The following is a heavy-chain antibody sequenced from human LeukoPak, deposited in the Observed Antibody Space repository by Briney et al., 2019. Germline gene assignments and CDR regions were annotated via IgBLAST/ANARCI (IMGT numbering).Heavy chain of an antibody. V-gene: IGHV4-59*08. CDR3: ARSGLVGAHDY. CDR1: GGSISSYY. J-gene: IGHJ4*02. CDR2: IYYSGST. D-gene: IGHD1-26*01. Sequence: SETLSLTCTVSGGSISSYYWSWIRQPPGKGLEWIGYIYYSGSTNYNPSLKSRVTLSVDTSKNQFSLKLSSVTAADTAVYYCARSGLVGAHDYWGQGTLVTVSS.